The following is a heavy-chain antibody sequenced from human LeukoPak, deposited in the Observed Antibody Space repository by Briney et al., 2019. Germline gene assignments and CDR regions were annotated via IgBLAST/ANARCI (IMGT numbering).Heavy chain of an antibody. Sequence: GGSLRLSCEASGFTFSTFAMIWVRQPPGKGLEWVSSIFPSGGEIHYADSVKGRFTMSRDNSKKMLYLQMSSLRPEDTAVYYCARDLGGSGWSLGAYWGQGTLVTVSS. D-gene: IGHD6-19*01. CDR1: GFTFSTFA. CDR3: ARDLGGSGWSLGAY. J-gene: IGHJ4*02. V-gene: IGHV3-23*01. CDR2: IFPSGGEI.